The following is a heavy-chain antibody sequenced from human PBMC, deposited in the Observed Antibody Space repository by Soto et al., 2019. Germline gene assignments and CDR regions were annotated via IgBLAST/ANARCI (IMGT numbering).Heavy chain of an antibody. CDR2: ISYDGDHK. D-gene: IGHD5-18*01. CDR1: GFSFSTYA. Sequence: GGSLRLSCAASGFSFSTYAMHRVRQTPGKGLEWVAVISYDGDHKYYADSVKGRFTISRDNAKNSLYLQMNSLRDEDTAVYYCARDRGYTYGFDFWGQGALVTVSS. J-gene: IGHJ4*02. V-gene: IGHV3-30-3*01. CDR3: ARDRGYTYGFDF.